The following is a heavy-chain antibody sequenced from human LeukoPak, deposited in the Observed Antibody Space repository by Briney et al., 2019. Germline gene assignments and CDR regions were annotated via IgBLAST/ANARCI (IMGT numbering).Heavy chain of an antibody. CDR3: TTGDSSGYLEYYFDY. D-gene: IGHD3-22*01. CDR1: GFTFSDYY. V-gene: IGHV3-15*01. CDR2: IKSKTDGGTT. Sequence: PGGSLRLSCAASGFTFSDYYMSWVRQAPGKGLEWVGRIKSKTDGGTTDYAAPVKGRFTISRDDSKNTLYLQMNSLKTEDTAVYYCTTGDSSGYLEYYFDYWGQGTLVTVSS. J-gene: IGHJ4*02.